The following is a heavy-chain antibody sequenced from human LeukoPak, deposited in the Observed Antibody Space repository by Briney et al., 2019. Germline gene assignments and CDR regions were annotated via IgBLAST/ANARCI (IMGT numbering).Heavy chain of an antibody. J-gene: IGHJ3*02. D-gene: IGHD3-22*01. CDR3: ARVGVYYDSRGYSTDAFDI. CDR2: IRNRAKSYTT. CDR1: GFSFSDHY. V-gene: IGHV3-72*01. Sequence: PGGSLRLSCAASGFSFSDHYMDWVRQAPGKGLEWVGRIRNRAKSYTTQYAPSVKDRFTISRDESRKSLYLQMNGLKTEDTAVYFCARVGVYYDSRGYSTDAFDIWGQGTMVTVSS.